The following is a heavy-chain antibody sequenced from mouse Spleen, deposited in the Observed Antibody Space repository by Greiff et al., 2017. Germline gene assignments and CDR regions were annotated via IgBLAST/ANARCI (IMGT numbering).Heavy chain of an antibody. V-gene: IGHV1-55*01. CDR1: GYAFSSYW. CDR3: AREDGSSYDY. Sequence: QVQLQQSGAELVKPGASVKISCKASGYAFSSYWMNWVKQRPGQGLEWIGDIYPGSGSTNYNEKFKSKATLTVDTSSSTAYMQLSSLTSEDSAVYYCAREDGSSYDYWGQGTTLTVSS. J-gene: IGHJ2*01. CDR2: IYPGSGST. D-gene: IGHD1-1*01.